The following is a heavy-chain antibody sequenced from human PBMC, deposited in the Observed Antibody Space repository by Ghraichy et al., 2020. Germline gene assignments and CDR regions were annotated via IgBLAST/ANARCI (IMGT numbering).Heavy chain of an antibody. CDR2: ISSRSGTTT. J-gene: IGHJ4*02. Sequence: SCAASGFTFSDYYMSWFRQAPGKGLEWVSYISSRSGTTTYYADSVRGRFTTSRDNAKNSLSLQMNSLSAEDTAVYYCARLAIIAAAGTVDSWGQGTLVTVSS. V-gene: IGHV3-11*01. CDR1: GFTFSDYY. CDR3: ARLAIIAAAGTVDS. D-gene: IGHD6-13*01.